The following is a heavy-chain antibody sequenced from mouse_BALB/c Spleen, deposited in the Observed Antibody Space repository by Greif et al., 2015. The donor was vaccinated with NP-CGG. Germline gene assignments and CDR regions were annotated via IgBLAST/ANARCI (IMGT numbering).Heavy chain of an antibody. V-gene: IGHV7-3*02. CDR2: IRNKANGYTT. D-gene: IGHD4-1*01. CDR1: GFTFTDYY. J-gene: IGHJ1*01. Sequence: DVKLVESGGGLVQPGGSLRLSCATSGFTFTDYYMSWVRQPPGKALEWLGFIRNKANGYTTEYSASVKGRFTISRDNSQSILYLQMNTLRAEDSATYYCARDTGILYWYFDVWGAGTTVTVSS. CDR3: ARDTGILYWYFDV.